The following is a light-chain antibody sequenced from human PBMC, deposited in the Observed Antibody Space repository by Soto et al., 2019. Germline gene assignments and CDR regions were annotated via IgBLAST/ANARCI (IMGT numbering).Light chain of an antibody. V-gene: IGLV2-14*01. J-gene: IGLJ1*01. Sequence: QSALTQPASVSWSPGHSITISCTGTSSDVGGYNYVSWYQQHPGKAPKLMIYEVSNRPSGVSNRFSGSKSGNTASLTISGLQAEEEADYYCSSYTGFSSRVFGTGTKVTVL. CDR1: SSDVGGYNY. CDR3: SSYTGFSSRV. CDR2: EVS.